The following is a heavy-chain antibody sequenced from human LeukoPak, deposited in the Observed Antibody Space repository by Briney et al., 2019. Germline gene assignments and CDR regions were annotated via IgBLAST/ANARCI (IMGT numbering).Heavy chain of an antibody. V-gene: IGHV3-64D*06. CDR2: ITNNGGNT. Sequence: GGSLRLSCSASGFTFSSYTIHWVRQAPGKGLEFVSAITNNGGNTYYADSVKGRFTISRDNSKNTVYLQMSSLRAEDTAVYYCVIVRGYFGSSGSDYWGQGTLVTVPS. J-gene: IGHJ4*02. CDR3: VIVRGYFGSSGSDY. CDR1: GFTFSSYT. D-gene: IGHD3-9*01.